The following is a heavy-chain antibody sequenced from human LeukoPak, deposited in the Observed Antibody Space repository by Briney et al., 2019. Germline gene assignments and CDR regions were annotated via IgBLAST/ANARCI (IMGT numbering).Heavy chain of an antibody. CDR3: ARIRAFNSGAFDP. Sequence: SETLSLTCTVSGDSIGRYYWSWIRQSAGKGLEWIGNIYYNGITNSNPSLKSRVTISVDTSKNQFSLRLNSVTAADTAVYYCARIRAFNSGAFDPWGQGSLVTVSS. D-gene: IGHD1-26*01. J-gene: IGHJ5*02. CDR1: GDSIGRYY. V-gene: IGHV4-59*01. CDR2: IYYNGIT.